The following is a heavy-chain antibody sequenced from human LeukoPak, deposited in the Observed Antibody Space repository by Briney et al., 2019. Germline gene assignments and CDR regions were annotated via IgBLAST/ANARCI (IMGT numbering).Heavy chain of an antibody. CDR3: ARGRLFAIGAAGY. J-gene: IGHJ4*02. D-gene: IGHD1-26*01. CDR1: GGSFSGHY. CDR2: VNHSGST. Sequence: PSETLSLTCAVYGGSFSGHYWTWIRQPPGKGLEWIGEVNHSGSTNYNPSLKNRVTIPVDTFRKQFSLKLSSVTAADTAVYYCARGRLFAIGAAGYWGRGTPVTVSS. V-gene: IGHV4-34*01.